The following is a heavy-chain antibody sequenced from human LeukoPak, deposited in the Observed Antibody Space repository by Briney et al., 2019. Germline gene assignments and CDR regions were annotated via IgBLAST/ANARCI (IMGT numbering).Heavy chain of an antibody. Sequence: GGSLRLSCAASGFTFSSYTMNWVRQAPGKGLEWVSYITGSSSTIYYADSVKGRFTISRDNARNSLFLQMNSLRAEDTAVYYCARDSEQRLVLGVLDYWGQGTLVTVSS. CDR2: ITGSSSTI. CDR3: ARDSEQRLVLGVLDY. V-gene: IGHV3-48*04. D-gene: IGHD6-13*01. J-gene: IGHJ4*02. CDR1: GFTFSSYT.